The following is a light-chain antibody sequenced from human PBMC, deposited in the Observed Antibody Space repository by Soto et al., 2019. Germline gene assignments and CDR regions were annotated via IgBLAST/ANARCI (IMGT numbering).Light chain of an antibody. CDR3: QQSYSTPPYT. J-gene: IGKJ2*01. CDR2: AAC. CDR1: QSISSY. Sequence: DIQMTQSPSSLSASVGDRVTITCRASQSISSYLNWYQQKPGKAPKLLTYAACSLQSGVPSRFSGSGSGTDFTLNISSLQREDFATYYCQQSYSTPPYTFGQETKLEIK. V-gene: IGKV1-39*01.